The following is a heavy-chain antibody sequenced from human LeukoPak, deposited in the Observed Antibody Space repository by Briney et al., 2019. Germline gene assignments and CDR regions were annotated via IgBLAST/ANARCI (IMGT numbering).Heavy chain of an antibody. Sequence: ASVKVSCKASGYTLTSYGISWVRQAPAQGREGMGWISAYNGNTNYAQKLQGRVTMTTDTSTSTAYMELRSLRSDDTAVYYCARDIVVVPATYYYYGMDVWGQGTTVTVSS. V-gene: IGHV1-18*01. D-gene: IGHD2-2*01. CDR2: ISAYNGNT. CDR1: GYTLTSYG. J-gene: IGHJ6*02. CDR3: ARDIVVVPATYYYYGMDV.